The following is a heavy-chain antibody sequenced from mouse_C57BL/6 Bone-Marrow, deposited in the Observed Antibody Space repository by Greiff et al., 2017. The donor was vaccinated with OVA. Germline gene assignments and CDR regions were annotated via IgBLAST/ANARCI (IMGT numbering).Heavy chain of an antibody. CDR1: GYTFTSYD. Sequence: VQLQQSGPELVKPGASVKLSCKASGYTFTSYDINWVKQRPGQGLEWIGWIYPRDGSTKYNEKFKGKATLTVDTSSSTSYMELHSLTSEDSAVYFCASGDYPFYYAMDYWGQGTSVTVSS. CDR3: ASGDYPFYYAMDY. J-gene: IGHJ4*01. V-gene: IGHV1-85*01. CDR2: IYPRDGST. D-gene: IGHD2-4*01.